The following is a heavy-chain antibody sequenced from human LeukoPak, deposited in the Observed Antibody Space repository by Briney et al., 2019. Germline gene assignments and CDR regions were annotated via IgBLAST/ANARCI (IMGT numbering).Heavy chain of an antibody. V-gene: IGHV4-34*01. J-gene: IGHJ4*02. D-gene: IGHD2-2*01. CDR1: GGSFSGYY. Sequence: PSETLSLTCAVYGGSFSGYYWSWIRQPPGKGLEWIGEINHSGSTNYNPSLKSRVTMSVNTSKNQFSLKLSSVTAADTAVYYCARHQRLVYNFDYWGQGTLVTVSS. CDR2: INHSGST. CDR3: ARHQRLVYNFDY.